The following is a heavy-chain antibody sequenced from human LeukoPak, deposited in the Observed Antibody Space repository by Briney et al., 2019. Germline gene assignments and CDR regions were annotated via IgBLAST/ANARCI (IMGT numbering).Heavy chain of an antibody. CDR3: ARDRRDPHYYYYMDV. CDR1: GGSISNYY. V-gene: IGHV4-59*01. J-gene: IGHJ6*03. CDR2: IYYSGST. Sequence: SGTLSLTCTVSGGSISNYYWSWIRQPPGKGLDGMGYIYYSGSTNYNPSLKSRVTIQVDTSKNQFSLKLSSATAADTAVYYCARDRRDPHYYYYMDVWGKGTTVTVSS.